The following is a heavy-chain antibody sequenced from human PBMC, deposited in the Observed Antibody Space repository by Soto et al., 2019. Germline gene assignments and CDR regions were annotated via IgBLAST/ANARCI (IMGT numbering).Heavy chain of an antibody. CDR2: IIPIFGTA. V-gene: IGHV1-69*13. Sequence: SVKVSCKASGGTFSSYAISWVRQAPGQGLEWMGGIIPIFGTANYAQKLQGRVTITADESTSTAYMELSSLRSEDTAVYYCARGYYGSGSGRYYYYGMDVWGQGTTVTVSS. J-gene: IGHJ6*02. CDR3: ARGYYGSGSGRYYYYGMDV. D-gene: IGHD3-10*01. CDR1: GGTFSSYA.